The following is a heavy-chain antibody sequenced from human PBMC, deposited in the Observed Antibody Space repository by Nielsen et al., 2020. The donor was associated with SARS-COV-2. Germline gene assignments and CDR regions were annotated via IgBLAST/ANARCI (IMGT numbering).Heavy chain of an antibody. CDR3: ARGRDLRYYYYYYGLDV. Sequence: GESLKISCAASGFTFSSYGMHWVRQAPGKGLEWVAVIWYDGSNKYYADSVKGRFTISRDNSKNTLYLQMSSLRDEDTAVYYCARGRDLRYYYYYYGLDVWGQGTTVTVSS. CDR2: IWYDGSNK. CDR1: GFTFSSYG. J-gene: IGHJ6*02. V-gene: IGHV3-33*08. D-gene: IGHD2-21*02.